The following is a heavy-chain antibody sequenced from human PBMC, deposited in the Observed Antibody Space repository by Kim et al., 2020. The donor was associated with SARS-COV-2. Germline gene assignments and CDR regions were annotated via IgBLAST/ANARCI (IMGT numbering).Heavy chain of an antibody. V-gene: IGHV3-74*01. CDR3: ARRRLAGTNCYFDL. J-gene: IGHJ2*01. D-gene: IGHD6-19*01. Sequence: GGSLRLSCAASGFTLSAYWMHWVRQAPGKGLVWVSRIKTDGSITSYADSVKGRFTISRDNAKNTLYLQMNSLRAEDTAVYFCARRRLAGTNCYFDLWGRGNLVTVSS. CDR1: GFTLSAYW. CDR2: IKTDGSIT.